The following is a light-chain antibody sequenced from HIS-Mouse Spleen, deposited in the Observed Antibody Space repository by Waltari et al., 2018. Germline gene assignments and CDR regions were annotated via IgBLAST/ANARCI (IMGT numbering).Light chain of an antibody. CDR1: SSDVGSYNL. CDR2: EGS. CDR3: CSYAGSSTLV. V-gene: IGLV2-23*01. Sequence: QSALTQPASVSGSPGQSNTISCTGTSSDVGSYNLVSWYQQPPGKAPKLLIDEGSKRPSGVSNRFSGSKTGNTASLTISGLQAEDEADYYCCSYAGSSTLVFGGGTKLTVL. J-gene: IGLJ2*01.